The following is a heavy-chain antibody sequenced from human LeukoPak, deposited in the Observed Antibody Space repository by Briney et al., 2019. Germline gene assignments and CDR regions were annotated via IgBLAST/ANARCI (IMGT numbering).Heavy chain of an antibody. CDR3: ARGRYCGSGTRYRPRFDR. V-gene: IGHV1-46*03. CDR1: GYTFTSHY. Sequence: GASVKVSCKASGYTFTSHYMHWVRQAPGEGLEWMGVINPSGGSTMSAQNFQGRVTMTRDTSTSTVYMELSSLRSEDTALYYFARGRYCGSGTRYRPRFDRWGQGTLVTVTS. CDR2: INPSGGST. D-gene: IGHD2-21*01. J-gene: IGHJ5*02.